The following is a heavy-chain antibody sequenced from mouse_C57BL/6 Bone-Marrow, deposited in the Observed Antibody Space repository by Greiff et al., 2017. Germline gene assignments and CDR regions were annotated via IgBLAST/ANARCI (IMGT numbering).Heavy chain of an antibody. D-gene: IGHD1-1*01. V-gene: IGHV5-6*02. CDR1: GFTFSSYG. J-gene: IGHJ4*01. Sequence: EVKVEESGGDLVKPGGSLKLSCAASGFTFSSYGMSWVRQTPDKRLEWVATISRGGSYTYYPDSVKGRFTISRDNAKNTLYLRMSSLKSEDTAIYDCARRDYGKDYYAMDYWGQGTAVTVSS. CDR2: ISRGGSYT. CDR3: ARRDYGKDYYAMDY.